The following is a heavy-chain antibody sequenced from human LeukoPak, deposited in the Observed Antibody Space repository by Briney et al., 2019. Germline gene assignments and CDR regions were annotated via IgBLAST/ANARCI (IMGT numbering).Heavy chain of an antibody. Sequence: GASVKVSCTASGYTFTSSALTWLRQAPGQGLEWMGWINSNTGNPTYAQDFTGRFVFSLDTSVSTAYLHISSLKAEDSAVYYCARPKRLCPSSTCYSDFDYWGQGTLVTVSS. J-gene: IGHJ4*02. V-gene: IGHV7-4-1*02. CDR2: INSNTGNP. CDR1: GYTFTSSA. D-gene: IGHD2/OR15-2a*01. CDR3: ARPKRLCPSSTCYSDFDY.